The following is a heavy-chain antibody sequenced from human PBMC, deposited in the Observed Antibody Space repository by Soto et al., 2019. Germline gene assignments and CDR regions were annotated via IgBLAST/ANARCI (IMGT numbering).Heavy chain of an antibody. J-gene: IGHJ5*02. CDR3: ARDSPVGATDL. V-gene: IGHV4-61*01. CDR2: ISYSGST. Sequence: SAALSLTCNISGVTVSTGTYYWSWIRQNPGKGPDWIGYISYSGSTNYNSSLKSRVTISVDTSKNRFSLKLHSVTSVDTAVYFCARDSPVGATDLWGQGPLVTVSS. CDR1: GVTVSTGTYY. D-gene: IGHD1-26*01.